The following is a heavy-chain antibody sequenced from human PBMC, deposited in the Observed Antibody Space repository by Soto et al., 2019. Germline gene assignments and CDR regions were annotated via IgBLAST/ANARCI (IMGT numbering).Heavy chain of an antibody. V-gene: IGHV1-3*05. J-gene: IGHJ4*02. CDR2: INAGNGNT. Sequence: QVQLVQSGAEEKKPGASVKVSCKASGYTFTSYAMHWVRQAPGQRLEWMGWINAGNGNTKYSQKFQGRVTITRDTSASTAYMELRSLRSDDTAVYYCARAVAVTADFDCWGQGTLVIVSS. CDR1: GYTFTSYA. D-gene: IGHD2-21*02. CDR3: ARAVAVTADFDC.